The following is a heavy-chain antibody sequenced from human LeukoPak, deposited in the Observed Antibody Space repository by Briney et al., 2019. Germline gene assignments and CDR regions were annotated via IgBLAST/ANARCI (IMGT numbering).Heavy chain of an antibody. D-gene: IGHD3-10*01. CDR2: ISYDGSNK. Sequence: GGSLRLSCAASGFIFSSYAMHWVRQAPGKGLEWVAFISYDGSNKYYADSVKGRFTISRDNSKNTLYLQMNSLRAEDTAVYYCAKDRYYHDYWGQGTLVTVSS. V-gene: IGHV3-30-3*01. CDR1: GFIFSSYA. J-gene: IGHJ4*02. CDR3: AKDRYYHDY.